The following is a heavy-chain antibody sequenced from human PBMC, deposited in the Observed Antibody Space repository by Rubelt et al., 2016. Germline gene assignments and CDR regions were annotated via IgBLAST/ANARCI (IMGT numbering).Heavy chain of an antibody. J-gene: IGHJ4*02. CDR2: ISYDGSNK. CDR3: AKVGCSGGSCYFDN. D-gene: IGHD2-15*01. V-gene: IGHV3-30*07. Sequence: GAIISYDGSNKYYADSVKGRFTISRDNSKNTLYLQMNSLRAEDTAVYYCAKVGCSGGSCYFDNWGQGTLVTVSS.